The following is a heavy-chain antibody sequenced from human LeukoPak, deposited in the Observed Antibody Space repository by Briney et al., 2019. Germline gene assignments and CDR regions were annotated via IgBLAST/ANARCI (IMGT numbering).Heavy chain of an antibody. D-gene: IGHD3-16*02. J-gene: IGHJ4*02. CDR1: GGSISSSNW. V-gene: IGHV4-4*02. CDR3: ARLSLMITFGGVIVPPHNYYFDY. CDR2: IYHSGST. Sequence: SETLSLTCAVSGGSISSSNWWSWVRQPPGKGLEWIGEIYHSGSTNYNPSLKSRVTISVDKSKNQFSLKLSSVTAADTAVYYCARLSLMITFGGVIVPPHNYYFDYWGQGTLVTVSS.